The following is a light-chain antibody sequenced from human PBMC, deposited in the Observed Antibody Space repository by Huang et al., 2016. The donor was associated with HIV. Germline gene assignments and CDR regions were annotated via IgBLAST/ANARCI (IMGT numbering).Light chain of an antibody. CDR3: LQHNTYPWM. CDR1: QDIANS. CDR2: GTS. Sequence: DIQMTQTPSAMSASVGDRVTITCRASQDIANSLAWVQQKPGKVPRPLIYGTSPLRSGVPSRFSDSASGTEFTLTISSMQPEDFATYYCLQHNTYPWMFGQGTKVEVK. V-gene: IGKV1-17*03. J-gene: IGKJ1*01.